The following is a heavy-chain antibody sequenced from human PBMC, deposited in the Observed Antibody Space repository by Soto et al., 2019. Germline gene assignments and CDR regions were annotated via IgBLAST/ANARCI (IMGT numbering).Heavy chain of an antibody. D-gene: IGHD3-10*01. CDR2: SIPIVGTI. Sequence: QAQLVQSGAEVKEPGASVTVSFEASVEYFSNYGISWVRHAPGQGLEWMGGSIPIVGTISYAEKFQGRVTITADESTNTVYMQLRSLRSADTAVYYCARVFPDGWVEPGVVRGYLDTWGRGTLVTVSS. CDR1: VEYFSNYG. CDR3: ARVFPDGWVEPGVVRGYLDT. J-gene: IGHJ4*02. V-gene: IGHV1-69*01.